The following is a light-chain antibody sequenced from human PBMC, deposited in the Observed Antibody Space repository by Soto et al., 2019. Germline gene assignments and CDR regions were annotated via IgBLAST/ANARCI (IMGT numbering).Light chain of an antibody. CDR1: TSNIGSNT. V-gene: IGLV1-44*01. Sequence: QSVLTQPPSASGTPGQRVTISCSGSTSNIGSNTVNWHQQLPGTAPKLLIYSNDQRPSGVPDRFSGSKSGTSASLAISGLQSEDEADYYCVAWDDSLNGPVFGGGTKLTVL. CDR3: VAWDDSLNGPV. CDR2: SND. J-gene: IGLJ2*01.